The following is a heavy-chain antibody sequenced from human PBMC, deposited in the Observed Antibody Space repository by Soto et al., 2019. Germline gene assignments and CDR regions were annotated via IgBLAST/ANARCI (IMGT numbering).Heavy chain of an antibody. CDR2: ISVYNGNT. CDR1: GYTFISYG. Sequence: GASVKVSCKASGYTFISYGINWVRQAPGQGLEWMGWISVYNGNTKYAQKFQGRVTMTTDTSTSTAYMELRSLRPDDTAVYYCARDLDGSGSYYTDYWGQGTMVTV. D-gene: IGHD3-10*01. CDR3: ARDLDGSGSYYTDY. J-gene: IGHJ4*02. V-gene: IGHV1-18*01.